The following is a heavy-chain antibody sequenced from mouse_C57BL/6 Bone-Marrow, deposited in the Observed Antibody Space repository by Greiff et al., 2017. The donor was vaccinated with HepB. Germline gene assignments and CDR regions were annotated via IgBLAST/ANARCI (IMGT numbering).Heavy chain of an antibody. J-gene: IGHJ1*03. CDR3: ARNFDV. CDR2: IYPGSGST. Sequence: QVQLLQPGAELVKPGASVQMSCKASGFTFTSYWITWVKPRPGQGLEWIGDIYPGSGSTNYNEKFKSKATLTVDTSSSTAYMQLSSLTSEDSAVYYCARNFDVWGTGTTVTVSS. V-gene: IGHV1-55*01. CDR1: GFTFTSYW.